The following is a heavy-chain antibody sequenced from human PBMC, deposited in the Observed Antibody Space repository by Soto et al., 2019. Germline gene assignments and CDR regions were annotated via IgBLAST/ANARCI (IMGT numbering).Heavy chain of an antibody. J-gene: IGHJ5*02. CDR1: GGSISNNRW. Sequence: QVELQESGPGLEKPSGTLSLTCAVSGGSISNNRWWTWVRQAPGKGLEWIGEIHDRGSTNYNLSLKSRATVSIDRSKNQFSLKMRAVTAADTAVYYCAGQWAAGYGAFDPWGQGTLVTVSS. V-gene: IGHV4-4*02. D-gene: IGHD3-9*01. CDR3: AGQWAAGYGAFDP. CDR2: IHDRGST.